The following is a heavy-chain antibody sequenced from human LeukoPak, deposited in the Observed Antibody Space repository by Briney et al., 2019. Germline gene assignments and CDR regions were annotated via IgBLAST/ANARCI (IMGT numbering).Heavy chain of an antibody. J-gene: IGHJ6*03. CDR2: ISGSGGST. CDR3: AKAAYYYYYMDV. Sequence: AGGSLRLSCEASGFTFSTYGMSWVRQAPGRGLEWVSAISGSGGSTYYADSVKGRVTISRDNSKNTLYLQVNSLRAEDMALYYCAKAAYYYYYMDVWGKGTTVTVSS. V-gene: IGHV3-23*01. CDR1: GFTFSTYG.